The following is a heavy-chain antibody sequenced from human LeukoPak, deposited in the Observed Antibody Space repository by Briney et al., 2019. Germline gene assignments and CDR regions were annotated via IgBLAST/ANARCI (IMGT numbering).Heavy chain of an antibody. V-gene: IGHV4-39*07. CDR1: GGSISSSSYY. CDR3: ASLSNCSGGSCYSFDY. D-gene: IGHD2-15*01. CDR2: IYYSGST. J-gene: IGHJ4*02. Sequence: KASETLSLTCTVSGGSISSSSYYWGWIRQPPGKGLEWIGSIYYSGSTYYNPSLKSRVTISVDTSKNQFSLKLSSVTAADTAVYYCASLSNCSGGSCYSFDYWGQGTLVTVSS.